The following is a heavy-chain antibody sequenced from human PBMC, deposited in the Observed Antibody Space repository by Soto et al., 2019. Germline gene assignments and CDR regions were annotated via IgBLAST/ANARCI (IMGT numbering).Heavy chain of an antibody. CDR2: IYPGDSDT. V-gene: IGHV5-51*01. CDR1: GYSFTSYW. J-gene: IGHJ6*02. Sequence: GESLKISCKGSGYSFTSYWIGWVRQMPGKGLEWMGIIYPGDSDTRYSPSFQGQVTVSADKSISTAYLQWSSLKASDTAMYYCALRHSSGWYGMDVWGQGTTVTVSS. D-gene: IGHD6-19*01. CDR3: ALRHSSGWYGMDV.